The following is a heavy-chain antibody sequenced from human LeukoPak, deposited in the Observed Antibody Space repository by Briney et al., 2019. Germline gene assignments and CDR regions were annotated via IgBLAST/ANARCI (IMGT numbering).Heavy chain of an antibody. V-gene: IGHV4-59*01. J-gene: IGHJ4*02. CDR1: GGSLSGDY. Sequence: PSETLSLTCSVSGGSLSGDYWNWIRQPPGKRLEWIGYIYHTGSTSYSPSLKSRVTISADTSQNQFSLKLSSVTAADTAVYYCASRKLGNDYWGQGTLVTVSS. D-gene: IGHD7-27*01. CDR3: ASRKLGNDY. CDR2: IYHTGST.